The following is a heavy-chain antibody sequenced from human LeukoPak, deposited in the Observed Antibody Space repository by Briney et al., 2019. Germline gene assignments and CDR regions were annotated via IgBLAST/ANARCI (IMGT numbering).Heavy chain of an antibody. D-gene: IGHD5-18*01. J-gene: IGHJ4*02. CDR1: GGSISSYY. V-gene: IGHV4-59*01. Sequence: SETLSLTCTVSGGSISSYYWSWIRQPPGKGLEWIGYIYYSGSTNYNPSLKSRVTISVDTSMNQFSLKLSSVTAADTAVYYCAGAGYSYGYPFDYWGQGTLVTVSS. CDR3: AGAGYSYGYPFDY. CDR2: IYYSGST.